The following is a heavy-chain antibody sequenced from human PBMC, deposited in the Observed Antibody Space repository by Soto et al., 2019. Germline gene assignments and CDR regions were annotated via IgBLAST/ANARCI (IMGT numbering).Heavy chain of an antibody. V-gene: IGHV4-39*01. Sequence: WETLSLTCTVSGVSISSSSYYWGWIRQPPWKGLEWIGSIYYSGSTYYNPSLKSRVTISVDTSKNQFSLKLSSVTAADTAVYYGARVEMDTFGGYYYYYYGMEVWGQGTQVTVSS. J-gene: IGHJ6*01. CDR2: IYYSGST. CDR1: GVSISSSSYY. D-gene: IGHD5-18*01. CDR3: ARVEMDTFGGYYYYYYGMEV.